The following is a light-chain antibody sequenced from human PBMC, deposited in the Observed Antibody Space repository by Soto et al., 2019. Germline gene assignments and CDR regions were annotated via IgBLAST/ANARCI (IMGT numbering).Light chain of an antibody. CDR1: QSISSY. CDR2: AAS. V-gene: IGKV1-39*01. J-gene: IGKJ1*01. CDR3: KQSYSTPRT. Sequence: DIQMTQSPSSLSACVGDRVGMTCRPSQSISSYLNWYQQKPGKAPKLLIYAASSLQSGVPSRFSGSGSGTDFTLTISSLQTEDFATYYCKQSYSTPRTFGKGTKVDIK.